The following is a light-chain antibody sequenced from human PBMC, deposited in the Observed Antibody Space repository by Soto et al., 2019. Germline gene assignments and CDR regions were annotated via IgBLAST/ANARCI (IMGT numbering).Light chain of an antibody. Sequence: EIVLTQSAATLSLPPGKRPTLYCGASQSVSSTYLAWYQQKPRLAPRLLIHDAYSRATGISDRLSGSGSGTYFILTISRPEPDDFPVYYCQQYSSSPSFGGGTKVDIK. J-gene: IGKJ4*01. V-gene: IGKV3D-20*01. CDR1: QSVSSTY. CDR2: DAY. CDR3: QQYSSSPS.